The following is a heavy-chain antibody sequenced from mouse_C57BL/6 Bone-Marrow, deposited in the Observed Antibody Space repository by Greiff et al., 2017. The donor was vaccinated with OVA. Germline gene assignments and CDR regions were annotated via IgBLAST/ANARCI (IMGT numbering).Heavy chain of an antibody. Sequence: QVQLQQSGAELVRPGTSVKVSCKASGYAFTNYLIEWVKQRPGQGLEWIGVINPGSGGTNYNEKFKGKATLTADKSSSTAYMQLSSLTSEDSAVYFCARSRLYGNPYYYAMDYWGQGTSVTVSS. V-gene: IGHV1-54*01. CDR3: ARSRLYGNPYYYAMDY. CDR2: INPGSGGT. CDR1: GYAFTNYL. D-gene: IGHD2-1*01. J-gene: IGHJ4*01.